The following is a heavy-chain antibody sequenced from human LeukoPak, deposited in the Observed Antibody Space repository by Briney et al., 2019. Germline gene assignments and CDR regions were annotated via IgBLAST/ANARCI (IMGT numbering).Heavy chain of an antibody. Sequence: PGGSLRLSCAASGFTFSTFGMHWVRQASGKGLEWVAFIRFDGSNEYYADSVKGRFTISRDNSKNTLYLQMNGLRAEDTAVYYCAKSDQRLPDYWGQGTLVTVSS. J-gene: IGHJ4*02. D-gene: IGHD2-2*01. CDR1: GFTFSTFG. V-gene: IGHV3-30*02. CDR2: IRFDGSNE. CDR3: AKSDQRLPDY.